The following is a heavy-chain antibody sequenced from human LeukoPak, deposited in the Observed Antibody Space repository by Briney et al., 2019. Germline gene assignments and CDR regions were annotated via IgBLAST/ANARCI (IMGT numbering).Heavy chain of an antibody. Sequence: SETLSLTCTVSGGSISSDYWSWIRQPPGKGLEWIGSIYYSGSTYYNPSLKSRVTISVDTSKNQFSLKLSSVTAADTAVYYCAKAKQWLVQRPFDYWGQGTLVTVSS. V-gene: IGHV4-59*12. D-gene: IGHD6-19*01. CDR2: IYYSGST. J-gene: IGHJ4*02. CDR1: GGSISSDY. CDR3: AKAKQWLVQRPFDY.